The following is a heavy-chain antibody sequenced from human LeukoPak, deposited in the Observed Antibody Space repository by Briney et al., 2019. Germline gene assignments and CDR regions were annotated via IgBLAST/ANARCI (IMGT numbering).Heavy chain of an antibody. J-gene: IGHJ4*02. CDR1: GYTFTSYD. CDR2: MNPNSGNT. CDR3: ARGLVLRYFDWLPYAYYFDY. Sequence: ASVKVSCKASGYTFTSYDINWVRQATGQGLEWMGWMNPNSGNTGYAQKFQGRVTITRNTSISTAYMELSSLRSEDTAVYYCARGLVLRYFDWLPYAYYFDYWGQGTLVTVSS. V-gene: IGHV1-8*01. D-gene: IGHD3-9*01.